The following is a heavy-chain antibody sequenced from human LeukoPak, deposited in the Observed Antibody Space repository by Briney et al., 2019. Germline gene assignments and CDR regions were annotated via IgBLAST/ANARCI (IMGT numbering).Heavy chain of an antibody. CDR1: GFTVSSYG. V-gene: IGHV3-30*02. Sequence: GGSLRLSCAASGFTVSSYGIHRVRQSPGKGLAWVTFIGYDGRNKYYADSVKGRFTISRDNSKSTLYLQMNSLRAEDTAVYYCAKDNAYYYADYWGQGTLVTVSS. J-gene: IGHJ4*02. CDR3: AKDNAYYYADY. D-gene: IGHD3-10*01. CDR2: IGYDGRNK.